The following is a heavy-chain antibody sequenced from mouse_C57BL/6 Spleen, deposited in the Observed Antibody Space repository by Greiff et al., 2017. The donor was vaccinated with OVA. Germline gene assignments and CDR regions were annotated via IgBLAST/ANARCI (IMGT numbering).Heavy chain of an antibody. Sequence: EVQGVESGEGLVKPGGSLTLSCAASGFTFSSYAMSWVRQTPEKRLEWVAYISSGGDYIYYADTVKGRFTISRDNARNTLYLQMSSLKSEDTAMYYCTRGRSYYGSSYDYAMDYWGQGTSVTVSS. V-gene: IGHV5-9-1*02. CDR2: ISSGGDYI. CDR3: TRGRSYYGSSYDYAMDY. CDR1: GFTFSSYA. J-gene: IGHJ4*01. D-gene: IGHD1-1*01.